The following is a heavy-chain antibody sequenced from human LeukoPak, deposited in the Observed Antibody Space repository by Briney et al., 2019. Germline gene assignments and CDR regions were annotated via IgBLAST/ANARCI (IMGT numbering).Heavy chain of an antibody. D-gene: IGHD3-9*01. V-gene: IGHV4-39*01. Sequence: PSETLSLTCTVSGGSISGSSYYWGWIRQPPGKGLEWIGSIYYSGSTYYNPSLKSRVTISVDTSKNQFSLKLSSVTAADTAVYYCARSFGTDYDILTGYYPADGWFDPWGQGTLVTVSS. CDR2: IYYSGST. CDR3: ARSFGTDYDILTGYYPADGWFDP. J-gene: IGHJ5*02. CDR1: GGSISGSSYY.